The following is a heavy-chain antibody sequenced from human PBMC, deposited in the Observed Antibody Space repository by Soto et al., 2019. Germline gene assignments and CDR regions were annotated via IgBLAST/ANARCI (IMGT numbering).Heavy chain of an antibody. CDR2: IIPIFVTA. J-gene: IGHJ5*02. CDR3: ARGRQILWLAWFQP. Sequence: SGKGSCKASVGTFSIYAISWVRQSPGQGLERMGGIIPIFVTANYAQKCQGGVTITADESTSTAHMELSSLSSEHTAVYSCARGRQILWLAWFQPWGQGTLVNVPS. V-gene: IGHV1-69*13. CDR1: VGTFSIYA. D-gene: IGHD3-10*01.